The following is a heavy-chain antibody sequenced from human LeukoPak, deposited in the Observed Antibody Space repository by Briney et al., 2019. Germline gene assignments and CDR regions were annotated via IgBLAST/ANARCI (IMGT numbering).Heavy chain of an antibody. CDR2: ISSSSSYI. Sequence: GGSLRLSCAASGFTFSSYSMNWVRQAPGKGLEWVSSISSSSSYIYYADSVKGRFTISRDNAKNSLYLQMNSLRAEDTAVYYCAKVGGVATQFDIWGQGTMVTVSS. CDR3: AKVGGVATQFDI. CDR1: GFTFSSYS. D-gene: IGHD5-12*01. V-gene: IGHV3-21*01. J-gene: IGHJ3*02.